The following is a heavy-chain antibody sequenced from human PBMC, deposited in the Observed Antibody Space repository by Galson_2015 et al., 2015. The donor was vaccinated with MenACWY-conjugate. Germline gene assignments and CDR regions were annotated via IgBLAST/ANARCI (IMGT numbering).Heavy chain of an antibody. CDR1: GYSFSSYW. Sequence: QSGAEVKKPGESLKISCKGSGYSFSSYWIGWVRQMPGKGLEWMGLISPGDSNTRYSPSFQGQVTLSADKSITTAYLQWTSLKASDTAMYYCTRHPPGGRGMDVWGQGTTVTVSS. D-gene: IGHD1-26*01. CDR3: TRHPPGGRGMDV. J-gene: IGHJ6*02. CDR2: ISPGDSNT. V-gene: IGHV5-51*01.